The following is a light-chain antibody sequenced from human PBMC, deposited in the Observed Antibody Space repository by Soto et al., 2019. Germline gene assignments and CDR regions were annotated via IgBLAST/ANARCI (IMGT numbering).Light chain of an antibody. CDR1: QNISSW. CDR3: QQYKTYRWT. Sequence: DIQISQSPSTLSASVGDRVTLTCRASQNISSWLAWYQQKPGKAPNLLIYQTANLESGVPSRFSGRGSGTEFTLTITSLQPDDFATYYCQQYKTYRWTFGQGTKVDI. J-gene: IGKJ1*01. V-gene: IGKV1-5*03. CDR2: QTA.